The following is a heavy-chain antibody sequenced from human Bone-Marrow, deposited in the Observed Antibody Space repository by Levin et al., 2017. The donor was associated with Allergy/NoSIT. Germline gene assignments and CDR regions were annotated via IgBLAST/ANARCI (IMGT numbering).Heavy chain of an antibody. D-gene: IGHD6-19*01. V-gene: IGHV3-30*18. CDR3: AKGGSSGCDY. CDR2: ISYDGSNK. J-gene: IGHJ4*02. Sequence: PGGSLRLSCAASGFTFSSYVMHWVRQAPGKGLEWVARISYDGSNKYYADSVTGRFTISRDNSKNTLYLQMNSLRAEDTAVYYCAKGGSSGCDYWGQGTLVTVSS. CDR1: GFTFSSYV.